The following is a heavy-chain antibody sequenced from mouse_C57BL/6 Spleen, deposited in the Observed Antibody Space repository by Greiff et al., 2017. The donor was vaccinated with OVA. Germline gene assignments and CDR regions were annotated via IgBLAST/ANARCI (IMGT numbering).Heavy chain of an antibody. J-gene: IGHJ4*01. CDR2: ISGGGGNT. Sequence: EVHLVESGGGLVKPGGSLKLSCAASGFTFSSYTMSWVRQTPENRLEWVATISGGGGNTYYPDSVKGRFTFSRDNAKNTLYLQMSSLRSEDTALYYCERRRLLRSYYYDMDYWGQGTSVTVSS. CDR3: ERRRLLRSYYYDMDY. V-gene: IGHV5-9*01. CDR1: GFTFSSYT. D-gene: IGHD1-1*01.